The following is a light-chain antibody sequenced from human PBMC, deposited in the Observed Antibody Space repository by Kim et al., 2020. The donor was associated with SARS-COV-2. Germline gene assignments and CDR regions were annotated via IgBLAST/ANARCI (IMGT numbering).Light chain of an antibody. V-gene: IGLV1-47*01. Sequence: ELTQPPSASGAPGQRVTISCSGSDSNIGTHYVYWYQQLPGTAPKLLIYKNDQRPSGVPDRFSGSKSGTSVSLAISGLRSEDEADYYCASWDDSLSGFYVFGTGTKVTVL. J-gene: IGLJ1*01. CDR3: ASWDDSLSGFYV. CDR1: DSNIGTHY. CDR2: KND.